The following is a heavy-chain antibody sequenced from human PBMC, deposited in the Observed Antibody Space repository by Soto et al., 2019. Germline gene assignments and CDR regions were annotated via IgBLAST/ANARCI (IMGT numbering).Heavy chain of an antibody. CDR3: ARGRIYGYRYYFDY. Sequence: PSETLSLTCAVYGGSFSGYYWSWIRQPPGKGLEWIGEINHSGSTNYNPSLKSRVTISVDTSKNQFSLKLSSVTAADTAVYCCARGRIYGYRYYFDYWGQGTLVTVSS. CDR1: GGSFSGYY. J-gene: IGHJ4*02. D-gene: IGHD5-18*01. V-gene: IGHV4-34*01. CDR2: INHSGST.